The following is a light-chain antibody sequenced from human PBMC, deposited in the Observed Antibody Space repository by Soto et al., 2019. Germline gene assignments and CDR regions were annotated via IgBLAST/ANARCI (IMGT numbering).Light chain of an antibody. CDR2: GAS. CDR3: QQRSDWPLT. Sequence: EIVMTQSPATLSVSPGERATLSCRASQSVSSNLAWYQQKPGQAPRLLIFGASTRATGIPARFSGSGSETEFTLTISSLEPEDFAVYYCQQRSDWPLTFGGGTKVDIK. CDR1: QSVSSN. V-gene: IGKV3D-15*01. J-gene: IGKJ4*01.